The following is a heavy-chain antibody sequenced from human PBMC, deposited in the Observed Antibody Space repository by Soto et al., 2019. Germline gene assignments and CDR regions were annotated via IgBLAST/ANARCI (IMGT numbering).Heavy chain of an antibody. Sequence: QVQLVESGGGVVQPGRSLRLSCAASGFTFSSYAMHWVRQAPGKGLEWVAVISYDGSNKYYADSVKGRFTISRDNSKNTLYLQMNSLRAEYTAVYYCARGVVAATYYYYGMDVWGQGTTVTVSS. CDR3: ARGVVAATYYYYGMDV. V-gene: IGHV3-30-3*01. D-gene: IGHD5-12*01. J-gene: IGHJ6*02. CDR2: ISYDGSNK. CDR1: GFTFSSYA.